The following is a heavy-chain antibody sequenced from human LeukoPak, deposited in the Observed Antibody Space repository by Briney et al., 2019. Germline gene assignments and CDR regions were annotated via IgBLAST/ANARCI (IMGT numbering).Heavy chain of an antibody. D-gene: IGHD6-13*01. CDR2: IYYTGNT. Sequence: PSETLSLTCTVSGGSISSYYWSWIRQPPGKGLEWIACIYYTGNTNYSPSLKSRVTISVDTSKNQFSLKLSSVTSADTAVYYCARAGSSWSFDFWGQGTLVTVSS. CDR3: ARAGSSWSFDF. J-gene: IGHJ4*02. CDR1: GGSISSYY. V-gene: IGHV4-59*01.